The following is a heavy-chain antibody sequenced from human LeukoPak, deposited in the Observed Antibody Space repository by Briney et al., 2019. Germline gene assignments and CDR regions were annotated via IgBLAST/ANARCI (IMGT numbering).Heavy chain of an antibody. J-gene: IGHJ3*02. CDR2: IYYSGST. Sequence: PSETLSLTRTVSGGSISSGGYYWSWIRQHPGKGLEWIGYIYYSGSTYYNPSLKSRVTISVDTSKNQFSLKLSSVTAADTAVYYCARVGLGTAVFIDAFDIWGQGTMVTVSS. CDR1: GGSISSGGYY. CDR3: ARVGLGTAVFIDAFDI. V-gene: IGHV4-31*03. D-gene: IGHD3-3*01.